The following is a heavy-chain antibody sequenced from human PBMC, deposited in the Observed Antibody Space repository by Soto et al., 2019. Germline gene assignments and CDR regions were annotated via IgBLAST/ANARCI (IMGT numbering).Heavy chain of an antibody. J-gene: IGHJ5*02. CDR1: GFTFSTFG. CDR3: AKDGLEWLSESRIWFDA. V-gene: IGHV3-30*02. Sequence: GGSLRLSCTASGFTFSTFGMHWVRQAPGKGLEWVAFISYDGRTEYYADSVKGRFTISRDNSKSTLYLQMDGLSPEDTAVYSCAKDGLEWLSESRIWFDAWGQGTRVTVSS. CDR2: ISYDGRTE. D-gene: IGHD3-3*01.